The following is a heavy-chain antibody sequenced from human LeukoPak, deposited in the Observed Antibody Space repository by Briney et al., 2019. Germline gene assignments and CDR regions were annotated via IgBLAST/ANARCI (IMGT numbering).Heavy chain of an antibody. Sequence: GGSLRLSCAASGFTFSSNYMSWVRQAPGKGLEWVSVIYSGGSTYYSDSVKGRLTISRHNSKNTLYLQMNSLRAEDTAVYYCARDQSSSSWYPGWFDPWGQGNLVTVSS. D-gene: IGHD6-13*01. CDR2: IYSGGST. CDR3: ARDQSSSSWYPGWFDP. V-gene: IGHV3-53*04. CDR1: GFTFSSNY. J-gene: IGHJ5*02.